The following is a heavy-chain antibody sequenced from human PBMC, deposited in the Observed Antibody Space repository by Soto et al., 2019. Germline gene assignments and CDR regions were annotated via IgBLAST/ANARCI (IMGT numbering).Heavy chain of an antibody. J-gene: IGHJ4*02. CDR2: ISGSGGST. Sequence: GGSLRLSCAASGFTFSSYAMSWVRQAPGKGLEWVSAISGSGGSTYYADSVKGRFTISRDNSKNTLYLQMNSLRAEDTAVYYCAKDLRDYVWGSSFDYWGQGTLVTVSS. CDR3: AKDLRDYVWGSSFDY. V-gene: IGHV3-23*01. CDR1: GFTFSSYA. D-gene: IGHD3-16*01.